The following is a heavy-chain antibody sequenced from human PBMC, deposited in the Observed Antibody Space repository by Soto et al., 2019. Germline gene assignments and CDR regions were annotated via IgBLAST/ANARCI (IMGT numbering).Heavy chain of an antibody. CDR3: AKQGGKYGIRSFDP. V-gene: IGHV4-39*01. CDR1: GGSISSSNYY. CDR2: IYYSGST. D-gene: IGHD1-1*01. J-gene: IGHJ5*02. Sequence: PSETLSLTCTVSGGSISSSNYYWGWIRQPPGKGLEWIGSIYYSGSTYYNPSLKSRVTISVDTSKNQFSLRLTSVTAADTAEYYCAKQGGKYGIRSFDPWGQGTLVTVSS.